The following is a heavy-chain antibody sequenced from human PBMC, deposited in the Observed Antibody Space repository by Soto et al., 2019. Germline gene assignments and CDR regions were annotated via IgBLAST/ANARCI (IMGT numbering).Heavy chain of an antibody. CDR1: GFTFSSYG. J-gene: IGHJ4*01. Sequence: PGGSLRLSCAASGFTFSSYGMHWVRQAPGKGLEWVVVISYDGTNKYYADSVKGRFTISRDNSNNTLYLQMNSLRAEDTAVYYCAKDLFGGIAAAGIFDYWGQGTLVTVSS. CDR2: ISYDGTNK. CDR3: AKDLFGGIAAAGIFDY. V-gene: IGHV3-30*18. D-gene: IGHD6-13*01.